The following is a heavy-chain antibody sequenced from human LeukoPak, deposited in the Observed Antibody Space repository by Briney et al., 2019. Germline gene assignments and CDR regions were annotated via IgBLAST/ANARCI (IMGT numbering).Heavy chain of an antibody. CDR3: ARGGYYYGSGSYYN. D-gene: IGHD3-10*01. CDR1: GYTFTSYD. CDR2: MNPNSGNT. Sequence: ASVKVSCKASGYTFTSYDINWVRQATGQGLEWMGWMNPNSGNTGYAQKFQGRVTMTRNTSTSTAYMELSSLRSEDTAVYYCARGGYYYGSGSYYNWGQGTLVTVSS. V-gene: IGHV1-8*01. J-gene: IGHJ4*02.